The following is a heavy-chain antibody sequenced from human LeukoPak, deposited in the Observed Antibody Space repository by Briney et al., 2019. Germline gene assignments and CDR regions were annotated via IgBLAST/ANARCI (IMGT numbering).Heavy chain of an antibody. J-gene: IGHJ4*02. CDR3: ARHASGWLASIDH. CDR2: IYHTGKT. V-gene: IGHV4-39*01. D-gene: IGHD6-19*01. CDR1: RGSITSTDHY. Sequence: PSETLSLTCTVSRGSITSTDHYWAWIRQPPGKALEWIGSIYHTGKTFYSPSLKSRLSMSIDTSKSQFSLSLRSATAADTALYYCARHASGWLASIDHWGQGTLITVSS.